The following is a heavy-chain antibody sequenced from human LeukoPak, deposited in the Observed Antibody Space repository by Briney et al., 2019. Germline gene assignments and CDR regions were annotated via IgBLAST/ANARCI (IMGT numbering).Heavy chain of an antibody. V-gene: IGHV3-30*18. Sequence: GGTLRLSCAASGFTFSRYGMHWVRQAPRKGLEWVAVISNGGSNKYYADSVKGRFTISRDNSKTTLYLQMNSLRAEDTAVYYCAKEIRGLTMVRGVDAFDIWGQGTMVTVSS. CDR2: ISNGGSNK. D-gene: IGHD3-10*01. J-gene: IGHJ3*02. CDR1: GFTFSRYG. CDR3: AKEIRGLTMVRGVDAFDI.